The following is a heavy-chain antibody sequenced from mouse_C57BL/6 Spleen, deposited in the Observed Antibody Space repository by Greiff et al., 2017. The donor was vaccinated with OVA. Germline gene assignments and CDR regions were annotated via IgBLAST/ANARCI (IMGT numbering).Heavy chain of an antibody. D-gene: IGHD2-10*02. J-gene: IGHJ4*01. V-gene: IGHV7-1*01. CDR3: ARDEGGYGNGWAMDY. Sequence: EVKLMESGGGLVQSGRSLRLSCATSGFTFSDFYMEWVRQAPGKGLEWIAASRNKANDYTTEYSASVKGRFIVSRDTAQSIRYLQMDALGAEDTATYYCARDEGGYGNGWAMDYWGQGTSVTVSS. CDR2: SRNKANDYTT. CDR1: GFTFSDFY.